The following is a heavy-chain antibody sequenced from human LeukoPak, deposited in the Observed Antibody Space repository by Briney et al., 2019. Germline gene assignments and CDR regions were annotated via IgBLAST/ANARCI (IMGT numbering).Heavy chain of an antibody. J-gene: IGHJ4*02. CDR1: GGSISSYY. D-gene: IGHD5-18*01. CDR2: LYHSGST. CDR3: AREDTAMVTYDY. Sequence: SETLSLTCTVSGGSISSYYWNWIRQPPGRGLEWIGSLYHSGSTYYNPSLKSRVTISVDTSKNQFSLKLSSVTTADTAVYYCAREDTAMVTYDYWGQGTLVTVSS. V-gene: IGHV4-38-2*02.